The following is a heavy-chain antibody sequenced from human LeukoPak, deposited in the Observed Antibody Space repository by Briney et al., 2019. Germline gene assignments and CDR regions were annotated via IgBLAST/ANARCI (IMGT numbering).Heavy chain of an antibody. Sequence: GGSLRLSCAASEFTFSSYAMSWVRQAPGKGLGWVSGISGSGGSTHYADSVKGRFTISRDNSKNTLYLQMNSLRAEDTAVYYCAKPDRGWSADRSSLVLFDYWGQGTLVTVSS. D-gene: IGHD2-15*01. CDR3: AKPDRGWSADRSSLVLFDY. J-gene: IGHJ4*02. V-gene: IGHV3-23*01. CDR2: ISGSGGST. CDR1: EFTFSSYA.